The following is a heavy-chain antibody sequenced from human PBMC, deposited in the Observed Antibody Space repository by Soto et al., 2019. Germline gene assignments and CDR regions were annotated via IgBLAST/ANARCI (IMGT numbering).Heavy chain of an antibody. CDR2: ISSSSSYI. Sequence: ESGGGLVKPGGSLRLSCAASGFTFSSYSMNWVRQAPGKGLEWVSSISSSSSYIYYADSVKGRFTISRDNAKNSLYLQMNSLRAEDTAVYYCAGCGGYDMFCWFDPWGQGTLVTVSS. V-gene: IGHV3-21*01. J-gene: IGHJ5*02. D-gene: IGHD5-12*01. CDR3: AGCGGYDMFCWFDP. CDR1: GFTFSSYS.